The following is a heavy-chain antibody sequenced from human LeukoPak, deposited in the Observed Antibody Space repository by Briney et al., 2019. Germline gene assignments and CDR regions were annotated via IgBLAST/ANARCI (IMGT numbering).Heavy chain of an antibody. J-gene: IGHJ6*02. CDR2: INGNGDDT. CDR1: GFTFNSYA. Sequence: GGSLRLSCTVSGFTFNSYAMSWVRQAPGKGLEWVSSINGNGDDTYHAYSVKGWFTVSRDNSKSTLYLQMNSLRAENTAVFYWARTIAQYTNSWLYYYYGMDVWGQGTTVTVSS. CDR3: ARTIAQYTNSWLYYYYGMDV. V-gene: IGHV3-23*01. D-gene: IGHD6-13*01.